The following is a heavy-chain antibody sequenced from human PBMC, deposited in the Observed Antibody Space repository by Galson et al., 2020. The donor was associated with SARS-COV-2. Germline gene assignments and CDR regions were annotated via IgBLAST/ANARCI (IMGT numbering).Heavy chain of an antibody. Sequence: SETLSLTCTVSGDSLNSRAHYWGWIRQTPGKGLEWIGCIDYSGSTYYNPSLKTRVTISVDSSKNQFSLKLSSVTAADTSVYYCAREPQSGTDHFDFWGQGTLVTVSS. D-gene: IGHD1-26*01. CDR2: IDYSGST. V-gene: IGHV4-39*02. CDR1: GDSLNSRAHY. J-gene: IGHJ4*02. CDR3: AREPQSGTDHFDF.